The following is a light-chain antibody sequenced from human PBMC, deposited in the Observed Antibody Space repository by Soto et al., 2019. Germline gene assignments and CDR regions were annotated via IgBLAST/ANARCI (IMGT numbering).Light chain of an antibody. CDR1: QSGYDNR. V-gene: IGKV3-20*01. J-gene: IGKJ1*01. Sequence: ETLLTQSPGTLSLSPGERATLSCRASQSGYDNRLAWYQHRPGQSPRVLIYAAYSRAPGIPDRFSGSASGTDFTLTISRLEPEDVADYYCHQYGNSHWAFGQGTKVEIK. CDR2: AAY. CDR3: HQYGNSHWA.